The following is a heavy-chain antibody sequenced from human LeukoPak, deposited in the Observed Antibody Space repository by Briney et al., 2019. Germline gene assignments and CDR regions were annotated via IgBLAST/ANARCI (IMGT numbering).Heavy chain of an antibody. CDR2: INSDGSSI. V-gene: IGHV3-74*01. D-gene: IGHD3-3*01. J-gene: IGHJ4*02. CDR1: GFTFSSYW. CDR3: ASPFWSGYYDF. Sequence: SGGSLRLSCAASGFTFSSYWMHWVRQAPGKGLVWVSRINSDGSSISYADSVKGRFTISRDNAKNTLYPQMNSLRAEDTAVYYCASPFWSGYYDFWGQGTLVTVSS.